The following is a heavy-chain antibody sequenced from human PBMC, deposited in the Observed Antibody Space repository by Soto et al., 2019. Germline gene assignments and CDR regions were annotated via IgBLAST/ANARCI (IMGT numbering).Heavy chain of an antibody. D-gene: IGHD1-26*01. CDR1: GFTFSDYY. CDR3: ARDGVGATAYFGYFDY. J-gene: IGHJ4*02. Sequence: GGSLRLSCAASGFTFSDYYMSWIRQAPGKGLEWVSYISSSGSTIYYADSVKGRFTISRDNSKNTLYLQMDSLRGEDTAVYYCARDGVGATAYFGYFDYWGQGALVTVSS. V-gene: IGHV3-11*04. CDR2: ISSSGSTI.